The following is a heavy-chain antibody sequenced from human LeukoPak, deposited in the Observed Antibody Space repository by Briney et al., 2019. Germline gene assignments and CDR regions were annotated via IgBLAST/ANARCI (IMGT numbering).Heavy chain of an antibody. CDR1: GYTFTSYG. J-gene: IGHJ6*03. V-gene: IGHV1-18*01. Sequence: ASVTVSCKASGYTFTSYGMSWVRQAPGQGLEGMGWIRAYNGNTKYAKKLQGRVTITKETSTSKAYMEMRSVRADDTGVNYCARGLLDVVVVAATPGGYYYYYMDVWGKGTTVTVSS. CDR3: ARGLLDVVVVAATPGGYYYYYMDV. D-gene: IGHD2-15*01. CDR2: IRAYNGNT.